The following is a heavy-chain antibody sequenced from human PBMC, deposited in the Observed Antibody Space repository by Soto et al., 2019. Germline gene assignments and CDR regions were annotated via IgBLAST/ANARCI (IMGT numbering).Heavy chain of an antibody. J-gene: IGHJ4*02. CDR2: IIPIFGTA. Sequence: QVQLVQSGAEVKKPGSSVKVSCKASGGTFSSYAISWVRQAPGQGLEWMGGIIPIFGTANYAQKFQARVTITGDESTSNAYMELSSLRSEDEAVYYCGRFVGICSGGSCDSDYWGQGTPVTVSS. CDR3: GRFVGICSGGSCDSDY. D-gene: IGHD2-15*01. CDR1: GGTFSSYA. V-gene: IGHV1-69*01.